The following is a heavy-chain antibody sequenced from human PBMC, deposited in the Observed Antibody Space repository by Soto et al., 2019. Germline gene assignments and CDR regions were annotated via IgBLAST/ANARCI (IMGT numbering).Heavy chain of an antibody. CDR2: IWYDGSNK. D-gene: IGHD5-18*01. J-gene: IGHJ4*02. Sequence: QVQLVESGGGVVQPGRSLRLSCAASGFTFSSYGMHWVRQAPGKGLEWVAVIWYDGSNKYYADSVKGRFTISRDNSKHTLYLQMNSLSADDTAVYYCARADTAMVDNPLFYFDYVGQGTLVTVSS. CDR1: GFTFSSYG. V-gene: IGHV3-33*01. CDR3: ARADTAMVDNPLFYFDY.